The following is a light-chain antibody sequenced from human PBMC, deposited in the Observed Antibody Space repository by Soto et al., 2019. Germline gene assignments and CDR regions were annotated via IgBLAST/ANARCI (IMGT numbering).Light chain of an antibody. CDR2: DAS. CDR1: QSVKSS. V-gene: IGKV3-11*01. J-gene: IGKJ4*01. Sequence: EVVLTQSPAILSLSPGERATLSCRASQSVKSSLAWYQQKPGQPPRLLIYDASHRATGIPARFSGSGSGTDFTLTISSLEPEDAAVYFCQQRSNWPPVTFGGGTKV. CDR3: QQRSNWPPVT.